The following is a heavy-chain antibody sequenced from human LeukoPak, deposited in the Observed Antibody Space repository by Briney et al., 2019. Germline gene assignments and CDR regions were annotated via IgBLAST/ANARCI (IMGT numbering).Heavy chain of an antibody. CDR2: IYHSGST. J-gene: IGHJ6*03. D-gene: IGHD6-13*01. CDR3: ARSIAAAGRAKYMDV. V-gene: IGHV4-30-2*01. CDR1: GGSISSGGYY. Sequence: PSQTLSLTCTVSGGSISSGGYYWSWIRQPPGKGLEWIGYIYHSGSTYYNPSLKSRVTISVDRSKNQFSLKLSSVTAADTAVYYCARSIAAAGRAKYMDVWGKGTTVTVSS.